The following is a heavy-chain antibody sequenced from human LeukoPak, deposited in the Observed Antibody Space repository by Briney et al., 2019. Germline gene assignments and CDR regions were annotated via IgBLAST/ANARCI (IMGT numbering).Heavy chain of an antibody. Sequence: ASVKVSCKASGYTFTSYDINWVRQATGQGLEWMGWMNPNSGNTGYAQKFQGRVTITRNTSISTAYMELSSLRSEDTAVYYCARGVSNWNYAYYYYYMDVWGKGTTVTVSS. J-gene: IGHJ6*03. V-gene: IGHV1-8*03. CDR2: MNPNSGNT. CDR1: GYTFTSYD. D-gene: IGHD1-7*01. CDR3: ARGVSNWNYAYYYYYMDV.